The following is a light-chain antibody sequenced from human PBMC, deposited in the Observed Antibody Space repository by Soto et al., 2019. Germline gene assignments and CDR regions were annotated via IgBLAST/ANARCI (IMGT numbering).Light chain of an antibody. CDR1: SSDVGGYNY. CDR2: DVS. J-gene: IGLJ1*01. V-gene: IGLV2-14*01. Sequence: LTQPASVSGSPGQSITVSCTGTSSDVGGYNYVSWYQQHPGKAPKLMIYDVSNRPSGVSNRFSGSKSGNTASLTISGLQAEDEADYYCSSYTSSSSYVFGTGTKVTVL. CDR3: SSYTSSSSYV.